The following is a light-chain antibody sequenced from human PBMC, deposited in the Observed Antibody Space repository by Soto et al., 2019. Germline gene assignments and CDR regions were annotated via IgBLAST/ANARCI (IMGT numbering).Light chain of an antibody. CDR1: TSDVGTYNL. CDR2: EGT. Sequence: QSALTQPVSVSGSPGQSITISCTGTTSDVGTYNLASWYQQHPGKAPKLIIYEGTERPSGISNRFSGSKSGNTASLTISGLQAEDEADYYCCSYAGSSTLYVFGTGTKLTVL. V-gene: IGLV2-23*01. CDR3: CSYAGSSTLYV. J-gene: IGLJ1*01.